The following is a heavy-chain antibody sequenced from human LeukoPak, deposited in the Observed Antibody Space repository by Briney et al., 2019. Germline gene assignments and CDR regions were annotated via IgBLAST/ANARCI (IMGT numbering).Heavy chain of an antibody. CDR2: IYTSGST. D-gene: IGHD3-9*01. CDR3: ARDQDYDILTGDLNWFDP. J-gene: IGHJ5*02. CDR1: GGSISSYY. Sequence: SETLSLTCTVSGGSISSYYWSWIRQPAGKGLEWIGRIYTSGSTNYNPSLKSRVTMSVDTSKNQFSLKLSSVTAADTAVYYCARDQDYDILTGDLNWFDPWGQGTLVTVSS. V-gene: IGHV4-4*07.